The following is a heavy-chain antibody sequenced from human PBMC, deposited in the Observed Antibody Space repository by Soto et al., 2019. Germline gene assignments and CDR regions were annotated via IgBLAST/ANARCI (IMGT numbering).Heavy chain of an antibody. V-gene: IGHV3-30*18. CDR3: AKMGYSYDATCDY. D-gene: IGHD5-18*01. CDR1: GFTFRYYG. J-gene: IGHJ4*02. CDR2: MSHDGSKL. Sequence: QVHLVESGGGVVQPGRSLRLSCAASGFTFRYYGMHWVRQAPGKGLEWVTFMSHDGSKLYYADSVSGRYTISRDNTKNTLSLQMNSLRAGATAVYYCAKMGYSYDATCDYRGQGTLVTVSS.